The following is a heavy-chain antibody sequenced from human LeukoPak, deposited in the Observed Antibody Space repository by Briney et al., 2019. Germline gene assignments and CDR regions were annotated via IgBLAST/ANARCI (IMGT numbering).Heavy chain of an antibody. Sequence: VASVKVSCKASGGSFTKYTLSWVRQAPGQGLEWMGGIIPTFGAANYAQKFRGRLTVTADESTTTAYMELNSLTSEDTAVYFCATDELTGQLVFWGQGTRVTVSS. D-gene: IGHD1-7*01. CDR1: GGSFTKYT. CDR2: IIPTFGAA. V-gene: IGHV1-69*13. CDR3: ATDELTGQLVF. J-gene: IGHJ4*02.